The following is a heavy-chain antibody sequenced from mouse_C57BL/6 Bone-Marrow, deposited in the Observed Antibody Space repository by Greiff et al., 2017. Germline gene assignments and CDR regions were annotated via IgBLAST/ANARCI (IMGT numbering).Heavy chain of an antibody. CDR2: IDPNGGGT. CDR3: AGRLGFFDY. Sequence: QVQLMQPGAGLVKPGASVKLSCKASGYTFTSYWMPWVKQRPGRGLEWIGRIDPNGGGTKYTEKFKSKATLPVDKPSSTAYMQLSSRTSEDSAVYYCAGRLGFFDYWGQGTTLTVSS. CDR1: GYTFTSYW. D-gene: IGHD4-1*01. J-gene: IGHJ2*01. V-gene: IGHV1-72*01.